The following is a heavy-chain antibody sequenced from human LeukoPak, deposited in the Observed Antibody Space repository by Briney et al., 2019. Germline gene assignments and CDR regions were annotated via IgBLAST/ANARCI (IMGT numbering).Heavy chain of an antibody. D-gene: IGHD4/OR15-4a*01. CDR1: GDSMNSYF. V-gene: IGHV4-59*01. Sequence: PETLSLTCTVPGDSMNSYFWSWIRQPPGKGLEWIGYMHNGVHTNYNPSLKSRVTISGDTSKNQLSLKLTSVTAADTAVYYCAATIKRDYGDTNLDYWGQGTLVTVSS. CDR2: MHNGVHT. CDR3: AATIKRDYGDTNLDY. J-gene: IGHJ4*02.